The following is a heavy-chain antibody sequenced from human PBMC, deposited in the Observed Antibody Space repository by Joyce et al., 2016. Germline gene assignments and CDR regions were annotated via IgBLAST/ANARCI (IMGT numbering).Heavy chain of an antibody. Sequence: EVQLVESGGGLVKPGGSLRLSCAASGFTFRSYSVPWVRQAPGKGLEWCSSISASSNYINYADAVKGRFTISRDNAKNSLSLQMNSLRADDTAVYYCARYSYCTTGVCSFDYWGQGTLVTVSS. CDR1: GFTFRSYS. CDR2: ISASSNYI. D-gene: IGHD2-8*01. CDR3: ARYSYCTTGVCSFDY. V-gene: IGHV3-21*01. J-gene: IGHJ4*02.